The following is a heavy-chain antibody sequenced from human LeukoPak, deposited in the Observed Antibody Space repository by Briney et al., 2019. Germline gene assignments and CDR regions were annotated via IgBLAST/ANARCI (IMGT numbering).Heavy chain of an antibody. J-gene: IGHJ4*02. D-gene: IGHD3-16*02. CDR3: ARDGDYVWGSYRPIFDY. V-gene: IGHV4-61*01. CDR1: GGSVSSGSYY. Sequence: SETLSLTCTVSGGSVSSGSYYWSWIRQPPGKGLEWIGYIYYSGSTNYNPSLKSRVTISVDTSKNQFSLKLSSVTAADTAVYYCARDGDYVWGSYRPIFDYWGQGTLVTVSS. CDR2: IYYSGST.